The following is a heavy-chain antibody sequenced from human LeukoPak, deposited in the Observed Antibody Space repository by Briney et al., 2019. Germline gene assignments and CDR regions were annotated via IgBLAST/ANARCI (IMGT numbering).Heavy chain of an antibody. Sequence: GGSLRLSCAASGFTVSSNYMSWVRQPAGRGLEWVSVLYSGGATFYADSVKGRFTISRDTSKNTLYLQMNDLRADDTAVYYCTKLKGWYGEGFFDYWGQGTLVTVSS. D-gene: IGHD6-19*01. V-gene: IGHV3-53*01. J-gene: IGHJ4*02. CDR3: TKLKGWYGEGFFDY. CDR2: LYSGGAT. CDR1: GFTVSSNY.